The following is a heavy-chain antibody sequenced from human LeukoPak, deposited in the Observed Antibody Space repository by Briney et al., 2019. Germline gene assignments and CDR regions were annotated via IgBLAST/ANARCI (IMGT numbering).Heavy chain of an antibody. J-gene: IGHJ4*01. D-gene: IGHD4-17*01. CDR3: ARGVDGDYSV. CDR1: GYTFTSYF. V-gene: IGHV1-46*01. CDR2: INPSGGGT. Sequence: ASVKVSCKASGYTFTSYFMHWVRQAPGQGLEWMGTINPSGGGTNYAQKFQGRVTMTRDMSTSTVYMELSSLRSEDTAVYYCARGVDGDYSVWGQEPWSPSPQ.